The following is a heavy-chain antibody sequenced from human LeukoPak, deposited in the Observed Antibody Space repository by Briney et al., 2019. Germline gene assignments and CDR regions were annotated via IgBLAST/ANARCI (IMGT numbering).Heavy chain of an antibody. D-gene: IGHD6-13*01. CDR3: ARTDSSSYYYYYMDV. J-gene: IGHJ6*03. CDR1: GYTFTSYA. Sequence: GASVKVSCKASGYTFTSYAMNWVRQAPGQGLEWMGWINTNTGNPTYAQGFTGRFVFSLDTSVSTAYLQISSLKAEDTAVYYCARTDSSSYYYYYMDVWGKGTTVTVSS. CDR2: INTNTGNP. V-gene: IGHV7-4-1*02.